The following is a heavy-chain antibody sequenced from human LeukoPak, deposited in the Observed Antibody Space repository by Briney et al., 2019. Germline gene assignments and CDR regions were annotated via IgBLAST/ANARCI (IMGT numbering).Heavy chain of an antibody. J-gene: IGHJ3*02. CDR3: ARDDVEMKEWAFDI. D-gene: IGHD5-24*01. Sequence: PGGSLRLSCTASGFTFSSYSMNWVRQAPGKGLVWVSRINSDGSSTSYADSVKGRFTISRDNAKNTLYLQMNSLRAEDTTVYYCARDDVEMKEWAFDIWGQGTMVTVSS. CDR2: INSDGSST. CDR1: GFTFSSYS. V-gene: IGHV3-74*01.